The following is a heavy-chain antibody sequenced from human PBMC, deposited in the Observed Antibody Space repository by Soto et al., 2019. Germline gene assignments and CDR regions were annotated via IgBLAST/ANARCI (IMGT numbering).Heavy chain of an antibody. D-gene: IGHD3-22*01. V-gene: IGHV1-18*01. J-gene: IGHJ4*02. CDR3: ATTYYYDIIG. Sequence: QVQLVQSGAEVKKPGASVKVSCKASGYTFTSYGISCVRQAPGQGIEWMGWISAYNGTTNYAQKLKGRVTMSTDTSTSTAYMELRILRSDETAVYYCATTYYYDIIGWGQGTLVTVSS. CDR1: GYTFTSYG. CDR2: ISAYNGTT.